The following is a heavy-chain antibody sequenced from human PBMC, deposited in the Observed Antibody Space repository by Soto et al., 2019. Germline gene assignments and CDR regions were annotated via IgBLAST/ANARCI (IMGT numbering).Heavy chain of an antibody. CDR1: GYTFTSYD. J-gene: IGHJ6*03. CDR3: ARGDIVVVPAASTHYYYYYMDV. D-gene: IGHD2-2*01. V-gene: IGHV1-8*01. CDR2: MNPNSGNT. Sequence: ASVKVSCKASGYTFTSYDINWVRQATGQGLEWMGWMNPNSGNTGYAQKFQGRVTMTRNTSISTAYMELSSLRSEDTAVYYCARGDIVVVPAASTHYYYYYMDVWGKGTTVTVSS.